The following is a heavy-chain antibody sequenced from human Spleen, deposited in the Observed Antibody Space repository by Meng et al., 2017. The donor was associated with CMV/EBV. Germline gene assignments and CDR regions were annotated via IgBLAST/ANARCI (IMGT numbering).Heavy chain of an antibody. D-gene: IGHD3-10*01. Sequence: SETLSLTCTVSGGSISSSTYYWGWIRQPPGKGLEWIGSINYSGSTYYNPSLKRRVTISVDTSKNQFSLKLSSVTAADTAVSYCARPPRRGNWFDPWGQGTLVTVSS. V-gene: IGHV4-39*01. J-gene: IGHJ5*02. CDR1: GGSISSSTYY. CDR2: INYSGST. CDR3: ARPPRRGNWFDP.